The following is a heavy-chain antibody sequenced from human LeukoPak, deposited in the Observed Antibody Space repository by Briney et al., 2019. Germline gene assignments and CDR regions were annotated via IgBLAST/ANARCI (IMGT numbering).Heavy chain of an antibody. V-gene: IGHV3-9*03. CDR1: GFTFDDYA. CDR2: ISWNSGSI. D-gene: IGHD6-6*01. Sequence: GGSLRLSCAASGFTFDDYAMHWVRQAPGKGLEWVSGISWNSGSIGYADSVKGRFTISRDNAKNSLYPQMNSLRAEDMALYYCAKDTSSSSSVAFDIWGQGTMVTVSS. CDR3: AKDTSSSSSVAFDI. J-gene: IGHJ3*02.